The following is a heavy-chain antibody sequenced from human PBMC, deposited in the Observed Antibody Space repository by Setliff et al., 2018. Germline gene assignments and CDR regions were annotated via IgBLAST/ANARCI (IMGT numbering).Heavy chain of an antibody. D-gene: IGHD6-19*01. CDR1: GFTFSTYA. CDR2: ISSSSGLI. V-gene: IGHV3-48*01. CDR3: ARSAVAVPGQFYFDN. Sequence: GSLSLSCAASGFTFSTYAMNWLRQAPGKGLEWVSYISSSSGLIYYADSVKGRFTISRDEAKNSLYLQMNSLRTEDTAVYYCARSAVAVPGQFYFDNWGQGTQGTVS. J-gene: IGHJ4*02.